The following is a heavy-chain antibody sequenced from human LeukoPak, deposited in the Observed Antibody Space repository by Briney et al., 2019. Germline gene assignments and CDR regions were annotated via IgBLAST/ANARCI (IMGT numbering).Heavy chain of an antibody. CDR1: GGSISSYY. CDR3: ARHNARVYCFDY. D-gene: IGHD2-8*01. CDR2: IYYSGST. Sequence: PSETLSLTCTVSGGSISSYYWSWIRQPPGKGLEWIGYIYYSGSTNYYPSLKSRVTISVDTSKNQFSLKLSSVTAADTAVYYCARHNARVYCFDYWGQGTLVTVSS. V-gene: IGHV4-59*08. J-gene: IGHJ4*02.